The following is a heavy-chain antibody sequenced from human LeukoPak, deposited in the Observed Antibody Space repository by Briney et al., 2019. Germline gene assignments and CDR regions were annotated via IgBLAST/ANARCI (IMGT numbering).Heavy chain of an antibody. D-gene: IGHD2-15*01. CDR3: ASDLGYCSGGSCYRGDY. J-gene: IGHJ4*02. Sequence: SVKVSCKASGGTSSSYAISWVRQAPGQGLEWMGWIIPIFGTANYAQKFQGRVTITADESTSTAYMELSSLRSEDTAVYYCASDLGYCSGGSCYRGDYWGQGTLVTVSS. CDR1: GGTSSSYA. CDR2: IIPIFGTA. V-gene: IGHV1-69*01.